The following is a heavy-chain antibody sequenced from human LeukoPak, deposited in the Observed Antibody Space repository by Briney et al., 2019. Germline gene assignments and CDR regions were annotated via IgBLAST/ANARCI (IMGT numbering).Heavy chain of an antibody. J-gene: IGHJ4*02. D-gene: IGHD3-3*01. CDR1: GYSISSGYY. CDR3: ARGELRSAYFDY. V-gene: IGHV4-38-2*02. CDR2: IYHSGST. Sequence: SETLSLTCTVSGYSISSGYYWGWIRQPPGKGLEWIGSIYHSGSTYYNPSLKSRVTISVDTSKNQSSLKLSSVTAADTAVYYCARGELRSAYFDYWGQGTLVTVSS.